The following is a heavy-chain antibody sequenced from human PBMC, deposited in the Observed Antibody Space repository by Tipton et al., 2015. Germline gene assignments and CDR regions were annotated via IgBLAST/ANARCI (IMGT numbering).Heavy chain of an antibody. CDR3: ARIRGRYVMDY. Sequence: TLSLTCTVSGGSISRYYWSWIRQSPGKGLEWIGYISYSGTTNFNPSLKSRVTISVDTSKNQFFLNLSSVTAADTAVYYCARIRGRYVMDYWGQGTPVTVSS. CDR1: GGSISRYY. V-gene: IGHV4-59*12. D-gene: IGHD3-16*01. CDR2: ISYSGTT. J-gene: IGHJ4*02.